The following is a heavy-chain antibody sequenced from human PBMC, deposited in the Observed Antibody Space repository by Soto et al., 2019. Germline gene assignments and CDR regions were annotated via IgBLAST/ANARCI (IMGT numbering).Heavy chain of an antibody. CDR1: GYIFTRYY. Sequence: QVQLVQTGAEVKKPGASVKVSCKASGYIFTRYYMHWVRQAPGQGLEWMGLINPSGGSTSYAQKYQGRVTMTRDTSTSTVYMELSSLRSEDTAVYYCGRDLRFSSTWHGDYWGQGTLVTVSS. V-gene: IGHV1-46*03. J-gene: IGHJ4*02. D-gene: IGHD2-2*01. CDR3: GRDLRFSSTWHGDY. CDR2: INPSGGST.